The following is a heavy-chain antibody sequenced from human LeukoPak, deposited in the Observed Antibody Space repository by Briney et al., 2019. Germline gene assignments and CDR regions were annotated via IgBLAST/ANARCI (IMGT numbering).Heavy chain of an antibody. CDR3: ARDHSAVAGTIGY. V-gene: IGHV1-46*01. J-gene: IGHJ4*02. D-gene: IGHD6-19*01. Sequence: ASVKVSCKASGYTFTSYYMHWVRQAPGQGLEWMGIINPSGGSTSYAQKFQGRVTMTRDMSTSTVYMELSSLRSEDTAVYYCARDHSAVAGTIGYWGQGTLVTVS. CDR1: GYTFTSYY. CDR2: INPSGGST.